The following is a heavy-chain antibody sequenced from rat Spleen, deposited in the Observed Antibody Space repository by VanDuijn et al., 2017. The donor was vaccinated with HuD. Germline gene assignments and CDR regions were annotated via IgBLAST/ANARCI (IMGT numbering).Heavy chain of an antibody. CDR1: GFTFSNYG. CDR3: ARTTYDYFDY. J-gene: IGHJ2*01. Sequence: EVQLVESGGGLVQPGRSMKLSCAASGFTFSNYGMAWIRQAPGKGLEWIASITHVGGTTFYPDSLKGRFTISRDNAKSTLYLQMNSLRSEDTAAYYCARTTYDYFDYWGQGVMVTVSS. D-gene: IGHD2-1*01. CDR2: ITHVGGTT. V-gene: IGHV5-25*01.